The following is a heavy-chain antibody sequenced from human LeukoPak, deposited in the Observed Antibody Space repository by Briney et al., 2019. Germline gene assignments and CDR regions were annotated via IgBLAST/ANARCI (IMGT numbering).Heavy chain of an antibody. V-gene: IGHV3-23*01. J-gene: IGHJ6*03. D-gene: IGHD3-10*01. CDR3: ASGSGSYRTPYYYMDV. CDR1: GFTFSTYA. Sequence: GGSLRLSCAASGFTFSTYAMNWLRQAPGKGLEWVSVISGGGGTTYYADSVKGRFTISRDNSKNTLYLQMNSLRAEDTAVYYCASGSGSYRTPYYYMDVWGTGTTVTVSS. CDR2: ISGGGGTT.